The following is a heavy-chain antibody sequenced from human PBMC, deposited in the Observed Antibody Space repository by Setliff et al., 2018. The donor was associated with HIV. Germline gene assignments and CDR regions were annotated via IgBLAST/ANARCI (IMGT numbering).Heavy chain of an antibody. D-gene: IGHD3-22*01. J-gene: IGHJ6*03. Sequence: SVKVSCKASGGAFSSYAISWVRQAPGQGLEWMGGIIPILGIANYAQKFQGRVTITADKSTSTAYMELSSLRSEDTAVYYCARYKADSSGYYYSHYYYYMDVWGKGTTVTVSS. V-gene: IGHV1-69*10. CDR1: GGAFSSYA. CDR2: IIPILGIA. CDR3: ARYKADSSGYYYSHYYYYMDV.